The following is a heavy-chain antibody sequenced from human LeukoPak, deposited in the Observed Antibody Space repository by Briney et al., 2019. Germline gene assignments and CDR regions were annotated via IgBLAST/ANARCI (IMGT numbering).Heavy chain of an antibody. Sequence: SETLSLTCTVSGGSISSSSYYWGWIRQPPGKGLEWIGSIYYSGSTYYNPSLKSRVTISVDTSKNQFSLKLSSVTAADTAVYYCARSRVAVAGTGAFDIWGQGTMVTVSS. CDR1: GGSISSSSYY. V-gene: IGHV4-39*07. D-gene: IGHD6-19*01. CDR3: ARSRVAVAGTGAFDI. CDR2: IYYSGST. J-gene: IGHJ3*02.